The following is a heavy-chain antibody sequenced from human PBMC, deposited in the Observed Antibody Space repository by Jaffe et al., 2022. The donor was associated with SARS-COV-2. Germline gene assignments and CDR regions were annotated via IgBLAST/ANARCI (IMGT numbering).Heavy chain of an antibody. D-gene: IGHD5-18*01. V-gene: IGHV3-9*01. CDR3: AKDRLDTAMVTSHFDY. Sequence: EVQLVESGGGLVQPGRSLRLSCAASGFTFDDYAMHWVRQAPGKGLEWVSGISWNSGSIGYADSVKGRFTISRDNAKNSLYLQMNSLRAEDTALYYCAKDRLDTAMVTSHFDYWGQGTLVTVSS. J-gene: IGHJ4*02. CDR1: GFTFDDYA. CDR2: ISWNSGSI.